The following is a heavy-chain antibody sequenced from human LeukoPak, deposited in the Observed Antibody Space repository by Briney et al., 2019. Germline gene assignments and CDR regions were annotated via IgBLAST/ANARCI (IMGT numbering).Heavy chain of an antibody. J-gene: IGHJ4*02. V-gene: IGHV3-11*01. CDR3: AKDQGYYYGSGSYIFDY. D-gene: IGHD3-10*01. CDR1: GFTFSDYY. CDR2: ISSSGSTI. Sequence: GGSLRLSCAASGFTFSDYYMSWIRQAPGKGLEWVSYISSSGSTIYYADSVKGRFTISRDNAKNSLYLQMNSLRAEDTALYYCAKDQGYYYGSGSYIFDYWGQGTLVTVSS.